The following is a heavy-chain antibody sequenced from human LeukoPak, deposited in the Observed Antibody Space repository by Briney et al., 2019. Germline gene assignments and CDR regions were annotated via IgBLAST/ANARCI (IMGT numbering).Heavy chain of an antibody. J-gene: IGHJ4*02. CDR1: DYSISSGYC. CDR3: ARLSLGHDPYYVDF. V-gene: IGHV4-38-2*02. CDR2: IYHTGDT. Sequence: SETLSLTCSVSDYSISSGYCWGWIRQPPGTGRDWIGMIYHTGDTYYNSSLKSRVTISVDTFNNQFSLRLRSMTAADTAIYYCARLSLGHDPYYVDFWGQGTVVTVSS. D-gene: IGHD1-1*01.